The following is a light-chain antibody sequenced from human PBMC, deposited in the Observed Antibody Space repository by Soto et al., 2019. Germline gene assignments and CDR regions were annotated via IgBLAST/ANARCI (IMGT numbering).Light chain of an antibody. CDR1: ISDVGGYNY. CDR2: EVS. V-gene: IGLV2-14*01. CDR3: SSYTSRSTLV. J-gene: IGLJ1*01. Sequence: QSALTQPASVSGSPGQSITISCTGTISDVGGYNYVSWYQQHAGFAPKLIIYEVSNRPSGVSNRFSGSKSGDTASLTISGLQAEDEADYYCSSYTSRSTLVFGTGTKVTVL.